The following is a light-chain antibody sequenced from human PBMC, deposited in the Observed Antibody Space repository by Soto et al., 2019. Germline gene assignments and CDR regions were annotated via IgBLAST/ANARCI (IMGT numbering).Light chain of an antibody. CDR1: QSISSF. Sequence: DIHLTQSPSTLSASVGDRVTITCRASQSISSFLAWYQQKPGKAPNLLIYATSTLETGVSSRFSGSGSGTEFTLTISSLQSDDSAAYYCQHYNDWSWTFGQGTKVEIK. CDR2: ATS. J-gene: IGKJ1*01. CDR3: QHYNDWSWT. V-gene: IGKV1-5*03.